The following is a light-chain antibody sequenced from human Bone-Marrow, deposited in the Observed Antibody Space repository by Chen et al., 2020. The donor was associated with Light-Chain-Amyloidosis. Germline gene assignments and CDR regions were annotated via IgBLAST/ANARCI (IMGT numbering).Light chain of an antibody. CDR3: CSYAGASTYV. CDR1: RSCIGSFNL. Sequence: QSALTQPASVAGSPGQSITISCTGTRSCIGSFNLVSWYQHHPDKAPKLIIDEVEKRPSGVSNRFSGSRSGNTASLTISGLQADDEAAYYCCSYAGASTYVFGTGTEVTVL. J-gene: IGLJ1*01. CDR2: EVE. V-gene: IGLV2-23*02.